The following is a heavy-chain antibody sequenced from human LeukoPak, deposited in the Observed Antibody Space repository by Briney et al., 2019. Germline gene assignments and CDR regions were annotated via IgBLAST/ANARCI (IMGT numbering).Heavy chain of an antibody. CDR3: VRHQRWSYHFDY. V-gene: IGHV5-51*01. CDR2: IFHGDSDT. J-gene: IGHJ4*01. D-gene: IGHD1-26*01. Sequence: GESLQISCQVSGYSFTNYWIGWVRQDTGKGLGWMGIIFHGDSDTKYGPAFQGQVSLSADQSNTSAYLQWNGLKASDGAMYYCVRHQRWSYHFDYWGQGTLVTVSA. CDR1: GYSFTNYW.